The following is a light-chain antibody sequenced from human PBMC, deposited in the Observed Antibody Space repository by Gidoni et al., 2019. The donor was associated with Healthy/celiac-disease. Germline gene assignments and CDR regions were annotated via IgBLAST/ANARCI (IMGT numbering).Light chain of an antibody. CDR2: AAS. CDR1: KSISSY. CDR3: QQSYSTPLT. Sequence: DIQMTQSPSSLSASVGDRVTITCRASKSISSYLNWYQQKPGKAPKLLIYAASSLQSGVPSSFSGSGSWTDFTLTISSLQPEDFATYYCQQSYSTPLTFGGGTKVEIK. V-gene: IGKV1-39*01. J-gene: IGKJ4*01.